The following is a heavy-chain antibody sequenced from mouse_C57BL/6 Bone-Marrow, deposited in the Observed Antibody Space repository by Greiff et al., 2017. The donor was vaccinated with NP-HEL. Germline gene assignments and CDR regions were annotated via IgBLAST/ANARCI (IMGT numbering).Heavy chain of an antibody. Sequence: VMLVESGAELARPGASVKMSCKASGYTFTSYTMHWVKQRPGQGLEWIGYINPSSGYTKYNQKFKDKATLTADKSSSTAYMQLSSLTSEDSAVYYCARRGLRRAGGYFDHWGQGTTLTVSS. CDR3: ARRGLRRAGGYFDH. D-gene: IGHD2-4*01. CDR1: GYTFTSYT. J-gene: IGHJ2*01. CDR2: INPSSGYT. V-gene: IGHV1-4*01.